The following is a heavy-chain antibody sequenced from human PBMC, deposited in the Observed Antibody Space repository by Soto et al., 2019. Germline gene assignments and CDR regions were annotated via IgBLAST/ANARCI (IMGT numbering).Heavy chain of an antibody. CDR1: GESISSSSYY. J-gene: IGHJ3*02. V-gene: IGHV4-39*07. CDR2: IYYSGRT. Sequence: TLSLSCIVSGESISSSSYYWGWIRQPLGKGLEWIGSIYYSGRTYYNPSFKSRVTISIDKSKNQFSLKLSSVTAADTAVYYGGSSIVVVQAAIPVCAFGIWGQ. D-gene: IGHD2-2*02. CDR3: GSSIVVVQAAIPVCAFGI.